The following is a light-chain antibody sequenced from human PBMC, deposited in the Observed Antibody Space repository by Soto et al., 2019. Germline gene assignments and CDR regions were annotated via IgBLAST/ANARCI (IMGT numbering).Light chain of an antibody. J-gene: IGKJ4*01. Sequence: EMWVTQSPATLSVSPGEIDTLSCRASQYVSSNLAWYQQKPGQAPSLLIYGASTMDTVTPARFSGSGSGTEFTLTISSLQSEDYAVYFCQQYIRGPLTFGGGTKVEI. V-gene: IGKV3-15*01. CDR2: GAS. CDR1: QYVSSN. CDR3: QQYIRGPLT.